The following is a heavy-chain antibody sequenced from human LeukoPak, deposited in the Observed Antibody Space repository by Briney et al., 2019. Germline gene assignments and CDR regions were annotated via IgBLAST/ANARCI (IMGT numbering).Heavy chain of an antibody. CDR1: GYTFTGYY. V-gene: IGHV1-2*02. CDR3: ASTITAAGSTYYFDY. J-gene: IGHJ4*02. Sequence: ASVKVSCKASGYTFTGYYMHWVRQAPGQGLEWMGWINPNSGGTNYAQKFQGRVTMTRDTSISTAYMELSRLRSDDTAVYYCASTITAAGSTYYFDYWGQGTLVTVSS. D-gene: IGHD6-13*01. CDR2: INPNSGGT.